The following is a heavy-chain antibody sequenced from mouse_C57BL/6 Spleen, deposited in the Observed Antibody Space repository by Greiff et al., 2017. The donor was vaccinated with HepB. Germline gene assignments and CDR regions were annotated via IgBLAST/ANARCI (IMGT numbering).Heavy chain of an antibody. CDR1: GFNIKNTY. CDR3: ARSERDSNYERTWYFDY. CDR2: IDPANGNT. D-gene: IGHD2-5*01. V-gene: IGHV14-3*01. Sequence: EVQLQQSVAELVRPGASVKLSCTASGFNIKNTYMHWVKQRPEQGLEWIGRIDPANGNTKYAPKFQGKATITADTSSNTAYLQLSSLTSEDTAIYYCARSERDSNYERTWYFDYWGQGTTLTVSS. J-gene: IGHJ2*01.